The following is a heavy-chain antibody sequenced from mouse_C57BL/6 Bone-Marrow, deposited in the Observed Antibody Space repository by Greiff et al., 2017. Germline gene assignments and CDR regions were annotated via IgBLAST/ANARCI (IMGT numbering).Heavy chain of an antibody. CDR1: GYTFTSYW. J-gene: IGHJ4*01. Sequence: QVQLKQPGAELVKPGASVKMSCKASGYTFTSYWITWVKQRPGQGLEWIGDIYPGSGSTNYNEKFKSKATLTVDTSSSTAYMQLSSLTSEDSAVYYCGLYYYGSSPYYAMDYWGQGTSVTVSS. D-gene: IGHD1-1*01. CDR2: IYPGSGST. V-gene: IGHV1-55*01. CDR3: GLYYYGSSPYYAMDY.